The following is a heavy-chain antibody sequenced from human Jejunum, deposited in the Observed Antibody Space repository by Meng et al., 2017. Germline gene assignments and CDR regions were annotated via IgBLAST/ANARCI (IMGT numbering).Heavy chain of an antibody. CDR1: GFTFSGSA. V-gene: IGHV3-73*01. CDR2: IRSKANSYAT. D-gene: IGHD3-22*01. J-gene: IGHJ4*02. Sequence: GESLKISCAASGFTFSGSAMHWVRQASGKGLEWVGRIRSKANSYATAYDASVKGRFTISRDDSKNTAYLQMNSLKTEDTDVYYCTRHVGFDSSGYYDYWGQGTLVTVSS. CDR3: TRHVGFDSSGYYDY.